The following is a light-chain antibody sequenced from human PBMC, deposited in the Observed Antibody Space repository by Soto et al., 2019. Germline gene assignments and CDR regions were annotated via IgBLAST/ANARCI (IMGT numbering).Light chain of an antibody. Sequence: QSVLTPPASGSGSPGQSSTISCTGTSSDLAIYNYVSCYKQQPGKAPKLMIYQVTNRPSGVSNRFSGSRSGNTASLTISGLQAEDEADYYCSSYTDSSNYVFGTGTKVTVL. V-gene: IGLV2-14*01. CDR2: QVT. J-gene: IGLJ1*01. CDR1: SSDLAIYNY. CDR3: SSYTDSSNYV.